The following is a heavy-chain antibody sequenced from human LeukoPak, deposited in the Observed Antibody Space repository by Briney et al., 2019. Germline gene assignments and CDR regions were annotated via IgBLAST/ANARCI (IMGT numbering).Heavy chain of an antibody. CDR3: ARYSAFYHYMDV. CDR2: FYYDGST. Sequence: SETLSLTCTVSGGPISSSTYYWGWIRQPPGKGLEWIGTFYYDGSTYYSPSLHSRVTISVGTSKDQFSLKVRSVTAADTAVYYCARYSAFYHYMDVWGEGTTVIVSS. J-gene: IGHJ6*03. V-gene: IGHV4-39*01. D-gene: IGHD4-11*01. CDR1: GGPISSSTYY.